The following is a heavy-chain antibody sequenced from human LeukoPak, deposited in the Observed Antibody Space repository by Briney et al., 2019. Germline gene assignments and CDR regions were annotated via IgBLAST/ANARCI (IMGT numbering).Heavy chain of an antibody. CDR1: GIAFGNYA. D-gene: IGHD3-9*01. Sequence: GGSLRLSCAASGIAFGNYAMNWVRQAPGKGLEWVSLIGEDGSTTWYADSVKGRFTISRDNGKNSLYLHMNSLRPEDTALYYCAKGFSLLTSKDYFYYHGLDVWGQGTPVTVSS. CDR2: IGEDGSTT. CDR3: AKGFSLLTSKDYFYYHGLDV. V-gene: IGHV3-43*02. J-gene: IGHJ6*02.